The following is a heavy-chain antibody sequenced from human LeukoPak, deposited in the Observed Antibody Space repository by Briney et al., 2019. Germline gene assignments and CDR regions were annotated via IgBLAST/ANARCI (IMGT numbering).Heavy chain of an antibody. V-gene: IGHV3-20*04. J-gene: IGHJ4*02. Sequence: GGSLRLSCAASGFTFDDYGMSWVRQAPGKGLEWVSGINWNGQSTGYADSVKGRFTISRDNAKNSLYLQMNSLRAEDTAVYYCARVQGVYYYDSSGDFDYWGQGTLVTVSS. CDR2: INWNGQST. CDR1: GFTFDDYG. D-gene: IGHD3-22*01. CDR3: ARVQGVYYYDSSGDFDY.